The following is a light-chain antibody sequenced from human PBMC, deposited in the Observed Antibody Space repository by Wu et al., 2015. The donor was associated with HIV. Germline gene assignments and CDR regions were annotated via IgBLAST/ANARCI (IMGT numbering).Light chain of an antibody. CDR3: QQSYTTQYS. J-gene: IGKJ2*03. CDR1: QSISSY. CDR2: AAS. V-gene: IGKV1-39*01. Sequence: DIQMTQSPSSLSASVGDRVTITCRASQSISSYLNWYQHKPGKAPKLLIYAASSLQGGVPSRFTGSGSGTDFTLTINSLQPEDFATYYCQQSYTTQYSFGQGTKLEIK.